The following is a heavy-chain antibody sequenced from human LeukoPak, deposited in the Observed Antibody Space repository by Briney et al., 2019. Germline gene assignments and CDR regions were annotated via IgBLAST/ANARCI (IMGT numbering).Heavy chain of an antibody. J-gene: IGHJ4*02. V-gene: IGHV3-30-3*01. D-gene: IGHD1-14*01. CDR2: TSNDESIK. CDR3: ARDPILGPPDYFDY. CDR1: GFTFNSYT. Sequence: PGGSLRLSCAASGFTFNSYTMFWVRQAPGKGLEWVAVTSNDESIKYYADSVKGRFTISRDNSRDTLFLEMSSLRVEDTAVYYCARDPILGPPDYFDYWDRGTLVTVSS.